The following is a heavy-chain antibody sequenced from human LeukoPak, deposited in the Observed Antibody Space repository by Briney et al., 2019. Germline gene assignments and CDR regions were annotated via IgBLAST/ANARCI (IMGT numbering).Heavy chain of an antibody. D-gene: IGHD5-12*01. CDR1: GFTFTSYA. J-gene: IGHJ4*02. CDR2: LSASRGST. V-gene: IGHV3-23*01. CDR3: AKIKWPHFDY. Sequence: PGGSLRLSCAASGFTFTSYAMSWVRQAPGKGLEWVSTLSASRGSTYYADFVKGRFTISRDNSENTVYLQMNNLRAEDTAVYYCAKIKWPHFDYWGQGTLVTVSS.